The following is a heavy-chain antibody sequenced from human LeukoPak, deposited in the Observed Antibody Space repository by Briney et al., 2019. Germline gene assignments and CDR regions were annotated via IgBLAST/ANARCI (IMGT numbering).Heavy chain of an antibody. J-gene: IGHJ3*02. CDR1: GFTFSSYW. Sequence: PGGSLRLSCAASGFTFSSYWMNWVRQAPGKGLEWVSSISSSSYIYYADSVKGRFTISRDNAKNSLYLQMNSLRAEDTAVYYCARDRSAGGAFDIWGQGTMVTVSS. CDR2: ISSSSYI. V-gene: IGHV3-21*01. CDR3: ARDRSAGGAFDI.